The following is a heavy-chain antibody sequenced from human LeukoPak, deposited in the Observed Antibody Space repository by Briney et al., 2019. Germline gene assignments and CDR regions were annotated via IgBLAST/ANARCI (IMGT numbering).Heavy chain of an antibody. D-gene: IGHD3-3*01. CDR1: GYTFTGYY. CDR2: INPNSGGT. CDR3: ARVCTFGVVYSWFDP. V-gene: IGHV1-2*02. Sequence: ASVKVSCKASGYTFTGYYMHWVRQAPGQGLEWMGWINPNSGGTNYAQKFQGRVTMTRDTSISTAYMELSRLRSDDTAVYYCARVCTFGVVYSWFDPWGQGTLVTVSS. J-gene: IGHJ5*02.